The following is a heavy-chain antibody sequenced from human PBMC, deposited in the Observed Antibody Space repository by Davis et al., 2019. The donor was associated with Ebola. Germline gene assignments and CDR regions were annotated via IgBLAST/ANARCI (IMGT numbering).Heavy chain of an antibody. CDR1: GYTFTGYY. D-gene: IGHD2-2*02. J-gene: IGHJ2*01. CDR3: ARASCSSTSCYTALDHWYFDL. CDR2: INPNSGGT. V-gene: IGHV1-2*02. Sequence: ASVKVSCKASGYTFTGYYMHWVRQAPGQGLEWMGWINPNSGGTNYAQKFQGRVTMTRDTSISTAYMELSSLRSEDTAVYYCARASCSSTSCYTALDHWYFDLWGRGTLVTVSS.